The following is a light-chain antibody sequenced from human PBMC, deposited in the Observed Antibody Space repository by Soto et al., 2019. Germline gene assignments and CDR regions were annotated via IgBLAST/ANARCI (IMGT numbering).Light chain of an antibody. CDR3: QQYGSSALT. CDR2: GAS. J-gene: IGKJ1*01. CDR1: QSVTSNY. V-gene: IGKV3-20*01. Sequence: EIVLTQSPGTLPLSPGEGATLSCRASQSVTSNYLAWYQQKPGQAPRLLIYGASSRATGIPDRFSGSGSGTDFTLTISRLESEDFAVYYCQQYGSSALTFGQGTKVDIK.